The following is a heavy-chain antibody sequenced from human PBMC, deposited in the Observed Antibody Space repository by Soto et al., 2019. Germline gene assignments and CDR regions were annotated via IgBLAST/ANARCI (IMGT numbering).Heavy chain of an antibody. J-gene: IGHJ6*02. D-gene: IGHD5-12*01. CDR1: GIIFSNTW. V-gene: IGHV3-15*01. Sequence: PGGSLRLSCTASGIIFSNTWINWVRQAPGKGLEWVGRIKSNTDGGTTDYATPVKGRFALSRDDSQNTLYLQMTGLKAEDTAVYYCSTERWLQFRGGMDVWGQGTTVTVSS. CDR3: STERWLQFRGGMDV. CDR2: IKSNTDGGTT.